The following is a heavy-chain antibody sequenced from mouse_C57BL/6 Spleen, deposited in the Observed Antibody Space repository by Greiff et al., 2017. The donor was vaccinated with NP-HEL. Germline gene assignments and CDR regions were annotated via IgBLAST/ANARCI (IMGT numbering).Heavy chain of an antibody. CDR2: INPNNGGT. D-gene: IGHD2-4*01. V-gene: IGHV1-26*01. Sequence: EVQLQQSGPELVKPGASVKISCKASGYTFTDYYMNWVKQSHGKSLEWIGDINPNNGGTSYNQKFKGKATLTVDKSSSTAYMELRSLTSEDSAVYYCARWVSLYDYDGYYYAMDYWGQGTSVTVSS. CDR1: GYTFTDYY. J-gene: IGHJ4*01. CDR3: ARWVSLYDYDGYYYAMDY.